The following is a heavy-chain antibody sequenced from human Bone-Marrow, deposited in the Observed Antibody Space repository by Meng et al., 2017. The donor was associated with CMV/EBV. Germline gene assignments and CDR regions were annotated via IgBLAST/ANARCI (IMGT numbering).Heavy chain of an antibody. V-gene: IGHV3-21*04. CDR3: ARSRAEATNYYYYYGLDV. Sequence: GESLKISCAASGFTFSSYSMNWVRQAPGKGLEWVSSISSSASTIYYADSVKGRFTISRDNAKNSLYLQMNSLRAEDTAVYYCARSRAEATNYYYYYGLDVWGQGTTVTVSS. CDR2: ISSSASTI. CDR1: GFTFSSYS. D-gene: IGHD5-12*01. J-gene: IGHJ6*02.